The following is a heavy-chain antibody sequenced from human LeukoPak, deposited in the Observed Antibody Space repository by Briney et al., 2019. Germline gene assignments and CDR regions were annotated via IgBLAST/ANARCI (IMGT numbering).Heavy chain of an antibody. CDR3: ARQTGASTNFDN. Sequence: QPGGSLRLSCSASGFTFSSYAMHWVRPAPGKGLEYVSAISSNGGSTYYANSVKGRFTISRDNSKNMLFLLMNSLRAEDTAIYHCARQTGASTNFDNWGQGTLVTVSS. D-gene: IGHD2-2*01. CDR2: ISSNGGST. CDR1: GFTFSSYA. J-gene: IGHJ4*02. V-gene: IGHV3-64*04.